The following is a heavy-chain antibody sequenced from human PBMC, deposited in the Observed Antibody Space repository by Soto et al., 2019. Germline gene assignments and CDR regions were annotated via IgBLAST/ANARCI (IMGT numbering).Heavy chain of an antibody. V-gene: IGHV5-51*01. CDR2: IYPGDSDT. Sequence: PGESLKISCKGSGYSFTSYWIGWVRQMPGKGLEWMGIIYPGDSDTRYSPSFQGQVTISADKSISTAYLQWSSLRASDTAMYYCARHRYCSSTSCSYYYYYGMDVWGQGTTVTVSS. CDR1: GYSFTSYW. D-gene: IGHD2-2*01. CDR3: ARHRYCSSTSCSYYYYYGMDV. J-gene: IGHJ6*02.